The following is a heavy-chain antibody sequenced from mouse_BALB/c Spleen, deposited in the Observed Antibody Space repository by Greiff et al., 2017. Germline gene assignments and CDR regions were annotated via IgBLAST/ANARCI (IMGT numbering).Heavy chain of an antibody. Sequence: EVNVVESGGGLVKPGVSLKLSCAASGFTFSSYTMSWVRQTPEKRLEWVATISSGGSYTYYPDSVKGRFTISRDNAKNTLYLQMSSLKSEDTAMYYCTRWQYGNSIDYWGQGTTLTVSS. D-gene: IGHD2-10*02. CDR1: GFTFSSYT. V-gene: IGHV5-6-4*01. J-gene: IGHJ2*01. CDR2: ISSGGSYT. CDR3: TRWQYGNSIDY.